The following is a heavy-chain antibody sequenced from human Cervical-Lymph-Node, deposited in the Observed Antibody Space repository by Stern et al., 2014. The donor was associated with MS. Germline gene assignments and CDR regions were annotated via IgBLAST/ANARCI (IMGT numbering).Heavy chain of an antibody. J-gene: IGHJ4*02. V-gene: IGHV3-33*01. CDR1: GFTFSSYG. CDR3: ARDRHDLGYCSGGSCYLPDY. D-gene: IGHD2-15*01. Sequence: VQLVEPGGGVVQPGRSLRLSCAASGFTFSSYGMHWVRQAPGKGLEWVAVIWYDGRNKYYADSVKGRFTISRDNAKNTLYLQMNSLRAEDTAVYYCARDRHDLGYCSGGSCYLPDYWGQGTLVTVSS. CDR2: IWYDGRNK.